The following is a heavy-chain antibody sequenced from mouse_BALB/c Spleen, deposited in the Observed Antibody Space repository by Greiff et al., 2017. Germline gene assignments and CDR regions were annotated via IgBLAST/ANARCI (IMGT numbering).Heavy chain of an antibody. CDR1: GYTFTSYT. J-gene: IGHJ1*01. CDR3: AKYGWLLYWYFDV. D-gene: IGHD2-3*01. CDR2: INPSSGYT. Sequence: LVESGAELARPGASVKMSCKASGYTFTSYTMHWVKQRPGQGLEWIGYINPSSGYTNYNQKFKDKATLTADKSSSTAYMQLSSLTSEDSAVYYCAKYGWLLYWYFDVWGAGTTVTVSS. V-gene: IGHV1-4*01.